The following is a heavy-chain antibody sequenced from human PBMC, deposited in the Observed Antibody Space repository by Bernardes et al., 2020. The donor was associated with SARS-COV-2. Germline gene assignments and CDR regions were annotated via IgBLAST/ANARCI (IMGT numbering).Heavy chain of an antibody. CDR2: LYPGDSDT. CDR1: GYNFISYW. J-gene: IGHJ4*02. Sequence: GESLKISCKSSGYNFISYWIGWVRQMPGGGLEWMGILYPGDSDTRYNPSFEGHVTISADKSINTAYLQMNSLTAADTAVYYCVKDRPLHPVDYWGQGTLVTVSS. D-gene: IGHD6-6*01. V-gene: IGHV5-51*01. CDR3: VKDRPLHPVDY.